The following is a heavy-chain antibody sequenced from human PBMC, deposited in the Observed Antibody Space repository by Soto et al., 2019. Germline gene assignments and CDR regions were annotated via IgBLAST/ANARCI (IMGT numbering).Heavy chain of an antibody. CDR2: IYYSGNT. J-gene: IGHJ4*02. D-gene: IGHD3-22*01. CDR3: ARTTMILKTADH. Sequence: PSETLSLTCTVSGFSIDTGGYYWSWIRQHPGKGLEWIGYIYYSGNTYSNPSLRSRVSISVDTSKNQFSLKLSSVTAADTAVYYCARTTMILKTADHWGQGTLVTVSS. V-gene: IGHV4-31*03. CDR1: GFSIDTGGYY.